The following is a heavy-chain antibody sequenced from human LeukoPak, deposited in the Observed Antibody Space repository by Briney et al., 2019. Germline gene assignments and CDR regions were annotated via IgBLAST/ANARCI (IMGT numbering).Heavy chain of an antibody. CDR2: ISGSGGST. CDR1: GFTLSSYA. D-gene: IGHD3-10*01. Sequence: GGSLRLSCAASGFTLSSYAMSWVRQAPGKGLEWVSAISGSGGSTYYADSVKGRFTISRDNSKNTLYLQMNSLRAEDTAVYYCARGPPAGRFGELGYWGQGTLVTVSS. V-gene: IGHV3-23*01. CDR3: ARGPPAGRFGELGY. J-gene: IGHJ4*02.